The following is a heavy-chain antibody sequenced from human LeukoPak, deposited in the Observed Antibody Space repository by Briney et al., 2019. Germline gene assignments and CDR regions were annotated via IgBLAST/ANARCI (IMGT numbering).Heavy chain of an antibody. D-gene: IGHD5-24*01. CDR1: GFTFSNYW. J-gene: IGHJ4*02. CDR3: AREEVRSFDN. CDR2: IKGDGSST. Sequence: PGGSLRLSCAASGFTFSNYWMHWVRQTPGEGLVCVSLIKGDGSSTTYADSVKGRFTISRDNAKNTVYLQMNNVRAEDTAVYYCAREEVRSFDNWGQGTLVTVSS. V-gene: IGHV3-74*01.